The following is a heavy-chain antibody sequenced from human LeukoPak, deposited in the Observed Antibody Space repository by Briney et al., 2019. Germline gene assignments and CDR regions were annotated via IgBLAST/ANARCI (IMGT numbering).Heavy chain of an antibody. D-gene: IGHD6-6*01. V-gene: IGHV4-30-4*08. CDR1: GGSISSGDYY. CDR2: IYYSGST. J-gene: IGHJ4*02. Sequence: SQTLSLTCTVSGGSISSGDYYWSWIRQPPGKGLEWIGYIYYSGSTYYNPSPKSRVTISVDTSKNQFSLKLSSVTAADTAVYYCAQGGDYSSSSVFDYGGQGTLVTVSS. CDR3: AQGGDYSSSSVFDY.